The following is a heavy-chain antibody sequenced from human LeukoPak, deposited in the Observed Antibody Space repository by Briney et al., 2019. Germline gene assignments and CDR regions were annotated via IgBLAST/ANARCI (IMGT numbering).Heavy chain of an antibody. D-gene: IGHD2-2*01. CDR1: GGSFSGYY. Sequence: PSETLSLTCAVYGGSFSGYYWSWIRQPPGKGLEWIGEINHSGSTNYNPSLKSRVTISVDTSENQFSLKLSSVTAADTAVYYCARGYSPIVVVPAAPIRWFDPWGQGTLVTVSS. V-gene: IGHV4-34*01. CDR2: INHSGST. J-gene: IGHJ5*02. CDR3: ARGYSPIVVVPAAPIRWFDP.